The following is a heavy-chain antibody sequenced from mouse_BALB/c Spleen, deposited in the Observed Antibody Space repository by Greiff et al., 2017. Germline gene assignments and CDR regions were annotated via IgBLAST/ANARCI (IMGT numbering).Heavy chain of an antibody. J-gene: IGHJ1*01. D-gene: IGHD1-1*01. CDR2: IWGDGST. Sequence: VMLVESGPGLVAPSQSLSITCTVSGFSLTGYGVNWVRQPPGKGLEWLGMIWGDGSTDYNSALKSRLSISKDNSKSQVFLKMNSLQTDDTARYYCARDYGKRGWYFDVWGAGTTVTVSS. CDR3: ARDYGKRGWYFDV. CDR1: GFSLTGYG. V-gene: IGHV2-6-7*01.